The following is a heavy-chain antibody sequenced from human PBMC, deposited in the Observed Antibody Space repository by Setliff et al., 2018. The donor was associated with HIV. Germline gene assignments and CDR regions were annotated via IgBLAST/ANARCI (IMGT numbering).Heavy chain of an antibody. Sequence: SETLSLTCAVYGGSFSGFYWNWIRQPAGKGLEWIGRIYSSGSTNYNPSLKSRVTISIDPSKNQFSLKLSSVTAADTAVYYCARTLEAATMVSLYYHYYYYMDVWGKGTTVTVSS. J-gene: IGHJ6*03. CDR2: IYSSGST. CDR3: ARTLEAATMVSLYYHYYYYMDV. D-gene: IGHD3-10*01. V-gene: IGHV4-59*10. CDR1: GGSFSGFY.